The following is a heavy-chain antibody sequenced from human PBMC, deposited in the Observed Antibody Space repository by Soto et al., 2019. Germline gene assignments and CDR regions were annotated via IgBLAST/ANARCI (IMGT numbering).Heavy chain of an antibody. D-gene: IGHD1-7*01. Sequence: QVQLVESGGGVVQPGGSLRLSCAASGFTFGRNGMHWLRQAPGMGLEWVAVLSFDGRIEYYADSVKGRFKIFRDNPKNTLYLQMNTLRTDDTALYYCAKDRDRTWSLDYWGQGALVTVSS. CDR1: GFTFGRNG. V-gene: IGHV3-30*18. CDR2: LSFDGRIE. CDR3: AKDRDRTWSLDY. J-gene: IGHJ4*02.